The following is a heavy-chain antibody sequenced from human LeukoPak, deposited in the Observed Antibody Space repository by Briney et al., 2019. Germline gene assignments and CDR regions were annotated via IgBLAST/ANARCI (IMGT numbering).Heavy chain of an antibody. CDR2: IYYSGST. Sequence: SETLSLTCTVSGGSISSYYWSWIRQPPGKGLEWIGYIYYSGSTNYNPSLKSRVTISVDTSKNHFSPKLSSVTAADTAVYYCARVGGYPYHYYGMDVWGQGTTVTVSS. CDR3: ARVGGYPYHYYGMDV. J-gene: IGHJ6*02. CDR1: GGSISSYY. D-gene: IGHD3-3*01. V-gene: IGHV4-59*01.